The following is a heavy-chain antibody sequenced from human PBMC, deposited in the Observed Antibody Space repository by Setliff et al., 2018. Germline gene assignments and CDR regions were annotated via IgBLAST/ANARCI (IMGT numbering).Heavy chain of an antibody. CDR2: INAGNGNT. CDR1: GYTFTSYA. V-gene: IGHV1-3*01. J-gene: IGHJ6*03. D-gene: IGHD5-18*01. CDR3: ARDKLWLMGYYYYYYMDV. Sequence: ASVKVSCKASGYTFTSYAMHWVRQAPGQRLEWMGWINAGNGNTKYSQKFQGRVTITRDTSASIAYMELSSLRSEDTAVYYCARDKLWLMGYYYYYYMDVWGKGTTVTVSS.